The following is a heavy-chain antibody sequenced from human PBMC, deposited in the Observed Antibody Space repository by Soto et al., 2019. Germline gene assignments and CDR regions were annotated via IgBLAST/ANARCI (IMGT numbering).Heavy chain of an antibody. Sequence: QVQVMQSGAEVKKPGDSVKVSCKTSGYIFSDYGINWVRQAPGQGLEWMGWISGYSGNANLAQKFQGRVTMTTDKSTRTAYREVRRLRSDDTAVYYCAKRTSGTTWGESDYWGQGTLVTVSS. CDR1: GYIFSDYG. CDR2: ISGYSGNA. V-gene: IGHV1-18*04. CDR3: AKRTSGTTWGESDY. D-gene: IGHD4-17*01. J-gene: IGHJ4*02.